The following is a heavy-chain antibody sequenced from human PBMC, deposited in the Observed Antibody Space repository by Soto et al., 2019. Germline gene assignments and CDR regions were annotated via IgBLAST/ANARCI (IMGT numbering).Heavy chain of an antibody. CDR1: GGIFSSYA. V-gene: IGHV1-69*01. CDR2: IIPIFGTA. J-gene: IGHJ4*02. CDR3: ARGGSGYVLFNEF. D-gene: IGHD3-22*01. Sequence: QEQLVQSGAEVKKPGSSVKVSCKASGGIFSSYAISWVRQAPGQGLELMGGIIPIFGTANYAQKFQGRVTITADESTETGYRDLSSLQSEDTAIYYFARGGSGYVLFNEFWGQGTLVTVSS.